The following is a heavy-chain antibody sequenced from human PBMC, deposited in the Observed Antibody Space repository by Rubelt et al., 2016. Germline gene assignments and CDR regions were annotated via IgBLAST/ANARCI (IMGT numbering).Heavy chain of an antibody. CDR3: ATGYGYLAGFDY. Sequence: QVQLVQSGAEVKKPGASVKVSCKVSGYPLTELSMPWVRQAPGKGLEWLGSFDPEDGETIYAQQVRGTVTTDEETTTDSVDMERMGLRYKDTAVYDCATGYGYLAGFDYWGQGTMVTVAS. CDR2: FDPEDGET. V-gene: IGHV1-24*01. D-gene: IGHD6-13*01. CDR1: GYPLTELS. J-gene: IGHJ4*02.